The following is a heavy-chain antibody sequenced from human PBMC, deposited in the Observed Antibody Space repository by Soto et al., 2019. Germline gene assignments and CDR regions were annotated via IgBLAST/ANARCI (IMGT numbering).Heavy chain of an antibody. J-gene: IGHJ4*02. CDR3: ASSSGNNYGVGTNYYFDY. V-gene: IGHV1-69*06. CDR1: GGTFSTYS. CDR2: IIPIFGTA. D-gene: IGHD1-26*01. Sequence: QVQLVQSGAEVQKPGSSVKVSCKTSGGTFSTYSIVWVRQAPGEGLEWMGGIIPIFGTANYAQKFQDRVTITADKSTNTAFMELSSLKSEDTAMYYCASSSGNNYGVGTNYYFDYWGQGTLVTVSS.